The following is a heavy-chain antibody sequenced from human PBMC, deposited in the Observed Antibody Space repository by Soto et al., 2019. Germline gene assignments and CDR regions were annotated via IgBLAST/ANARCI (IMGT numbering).Heavy chain of an antibody. V-gene: IGHV4-34*01. CDR2: TNHSGST. CDR3: ASAQQGYYYDSSGSYGMDV. CDR1: GGSFSGYY. J-gene: IGHJ6*02. D-gene: IGHD3-22*01. Sequence: SETLSLTCAVYGGSFSGYYWSWIRQPPGKGLEWIGETNHSGSTNYNPSLKSRVTISVDTSKNQFSLKLSSVTAADTAVYYCASAQQGYYYDSSGSYGMDVWGQGTTVTVSS.